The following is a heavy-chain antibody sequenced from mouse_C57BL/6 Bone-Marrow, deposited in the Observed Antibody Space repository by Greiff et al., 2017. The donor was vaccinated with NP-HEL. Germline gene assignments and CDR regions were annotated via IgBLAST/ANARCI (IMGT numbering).Heavy chain of an antibody. CDR1: GYTFTSYW. CDR2: IDPSDSYT. Sequence: VQLQQPGAELVMPGASVKLSCKASGYTFTSYWMHWVKQRPGQGLEWIGEIDPSDSYTNYNQKFKGKSTLTADKSSSTAYMQLSSLTSEDSAVYYCALYQGFAYWGQGTLVTVSA. V-gene: IGHV1-69*01. D-gene: IGHD2-1*01. J-gene: IGHJ3*01. CDR3: ALYQGFAY.